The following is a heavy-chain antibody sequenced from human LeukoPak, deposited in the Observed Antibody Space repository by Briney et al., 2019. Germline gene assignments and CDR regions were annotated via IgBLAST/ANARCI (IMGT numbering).Heavy chain of an antibody. CDR2: ISAYNGNT. CDR1: GYTFTSYG. CDR3: ARDLVQLWSNSFPYYYGMDV. Sequence: ASVKVSCKASGYTFTSYGISWVRRAPGQGPEWMGWISAYNGNTNYAQKLQGRVTMTTDTSTSTAYMELRSLRSDDTAVYYCARDLVQLWSNSFPYYYGMDVWGQGTTVTVSS. D-gene: IGHD5-18*01. V-gene: IGHV1-18*01. J-gene: IGHJ6*02.